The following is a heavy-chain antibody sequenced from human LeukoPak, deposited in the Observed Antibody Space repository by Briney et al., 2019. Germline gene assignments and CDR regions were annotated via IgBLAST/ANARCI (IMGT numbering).Heavy chain of an antibody. CDR1: GFTFSSYA. J-gene: IGHJ4*02. CDR3: AKDSSYIMGARLDY. Sequence: GGSLRLSCAASGFTFSSYAMSWARQAPGRGLEWVSGISVSGGSTYYADSVKGRLTFSRDNSKNTPYLQMNSLRGEDTAIYYCAKDSSYIMGARLDYWGQGTLATVSS. D-gene: IGHD1-26*01. CDR2: ISVSGGST. V-gene: IGHV3-23*01.